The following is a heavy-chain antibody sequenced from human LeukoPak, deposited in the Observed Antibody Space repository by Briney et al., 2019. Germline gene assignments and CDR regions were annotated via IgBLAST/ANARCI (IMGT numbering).Heavy chain of an antibody. CDR2: INHSGST. J-gene: IGHJ4*02. D-gene: IGHD5-18*01. Sequence: PSETLSLTCAVYGGSFSGYYWSWIRQPPGKGLEWIGEINHSGSTNYNPSLKSRVTISVDTSKNQFSLKLSSVTAADTAVYYCARVVDTAMVMDYWGQGTLVTVSS. CDR3: ARVVDTAMVMDY. V-gene: IGHV4-34*01. CDR1: GGSFSGYY.